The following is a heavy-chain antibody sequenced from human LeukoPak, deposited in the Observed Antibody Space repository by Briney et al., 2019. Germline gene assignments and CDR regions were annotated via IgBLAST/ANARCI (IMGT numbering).Heavy chain of an antibody. V-gene: IGHV4-34*01. Sequence: SETLSLTCAVYGGSFSGYYWGWIRQPPGKWLQWIGEINHSGYTNYNPSLKSRVTISLDTSKNKFSLKLTFVTAADTAVYYCAASGGPINWFHQWGKGPLATVSS. CDR3: AASGGPINWFHQ. CDR1: GGSFSGYY. CDR2: INHSGYT. D-gene: IGHD2-15*01. J-gene: IGHJ5*02.